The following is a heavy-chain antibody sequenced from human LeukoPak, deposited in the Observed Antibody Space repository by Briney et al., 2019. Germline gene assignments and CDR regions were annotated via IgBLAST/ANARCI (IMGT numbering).Heavy chain of an antibody. Sequence: GRSLRLSCAASGFTFTSYAMSWVRQAPGKGLEWVSGISGSGGSTYYADSVKGRFTISRDNSKNTLYLQMNSLRAEDTAVYYCAKGYSSSWSGPDYWGQGTLVTVSS. CDR2: ISGSGGST. CDR1: GFTFTSYA. D-gene: IGHD6-13*01. V-gene: IGHV3-23*01. J-gene: IGHJ4*02. CDR3: AKGYSSSWSGPDY.